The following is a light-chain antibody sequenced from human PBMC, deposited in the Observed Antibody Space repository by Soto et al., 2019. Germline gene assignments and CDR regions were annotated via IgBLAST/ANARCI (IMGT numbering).Light chain of an antibody. V-gene: IGLV2-23*02. CDR2: EVS. CDR1: SSDVGGYNY. J-gene: IGLJ1*01. CDR3: CSYASSSTYV. Sequence: QSVLTQPASVSGSPGQSITISCTGTSSDVGGYNYVSWYQQHPGKAPKLMIYEVSQRPSGVSDRFSGSKSGNTASLTISGLQAEDEADYHCCSYASSSTYVFGTGTKLTVL.